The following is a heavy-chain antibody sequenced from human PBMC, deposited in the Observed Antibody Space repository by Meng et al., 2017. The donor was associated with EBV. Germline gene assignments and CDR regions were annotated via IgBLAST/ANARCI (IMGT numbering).Heavy chain of an antibody. D-gene: IGHD5-12*01. CDR3: ARETSGYDFNWFDP. V-gene: IGHV1-18*01. J-gene: IGHJ5*02. CDR2: ISAYNGNT. Sequence: QVLLVQSGAGGKKPGASVKVSCNASGYTFTSYGISWVRQAPGQGLEWMGWISAYNGNTNYAQKLQGRVTMTTDTSTSTACMELRSLRSDDTAVYYCARETSGYDFNWFDPWGQGTLVTVSS. CDR1: GYTFTSYG.